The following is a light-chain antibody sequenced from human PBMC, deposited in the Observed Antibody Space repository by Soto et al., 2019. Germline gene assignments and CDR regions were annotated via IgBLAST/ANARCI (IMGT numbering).Light chain of an antibody. V-gene: IGKV1-9*01. Sequence: IQLTQSPSFRSSSFGDRVTITCRASQGISSYLAWYQQKPGKAPKLLIYAASTLQSGVPSRFSGSGSGTEFTLTISSLKTEDFATYFCQQVESYPSTFGGGTKVDIK. CDR3: QQVESYPST. CDR2: AAS. CDR1: QGISSY. J-gene: IGKJ4*01.